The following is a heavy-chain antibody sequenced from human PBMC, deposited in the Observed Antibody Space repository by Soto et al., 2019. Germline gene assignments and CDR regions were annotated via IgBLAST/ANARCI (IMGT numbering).Heavy chain of an antibody. J-gene: IGHJ4*02. V-gene: IGHV3-53*01. Sequence: SCAASGFTVSSSYLSWVRQAPGKGLEWVSIIYSDGTTYYAASVKGRFTISRDTANNTLFLQMNSLRGEDTAVYYCEXDSISYGPGVNDYWGRGTLXPVSX. CDR1: GFTVSSSY. CDR2: IYSDGTT. D-gene: IGHD5-18*01. CDR3: EXDSISYGPGVNDY.